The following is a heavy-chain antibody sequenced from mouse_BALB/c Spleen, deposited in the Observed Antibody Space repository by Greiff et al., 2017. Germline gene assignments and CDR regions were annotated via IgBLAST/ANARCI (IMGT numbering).Heavy chain of an antibody. Sequence: VQLQQSGTVLARPGASVKMSCKASGYTFTSYWMHWVKQRPGQGLEWIGAIYPGNSDTSYNQKFKGKAKLTAVTSTSTAYMELSSLTNEDSAVYYFTSGGYHEDAMDYWGQGTSVTVSS. J-gene: IGHJ4*01. CDR2: IYPGNSDT. CDR3: TSGGYHEDAMDY. V-gene: IGHV1-5*01. D-gene: IGHD2-14*01. CDR1: GYTFTSYW.